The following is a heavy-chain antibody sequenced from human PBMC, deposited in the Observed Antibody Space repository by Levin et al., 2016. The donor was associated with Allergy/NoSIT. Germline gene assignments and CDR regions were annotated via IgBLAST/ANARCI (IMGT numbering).Heavy chain of an antibody. CDR3: AREGHVLLWFGELSDYYYGMDV. V-gene: IGHV3-30-3*01. D-gene: IGHD3-10*01. CDR1: GFTFSSYA. Sequence: GGSLRLSCAASGFTFSSYAMHWVRQAPGKGLEWVAVISYDGSNKYYADSVKGRFTISRDNSKNTLYLQMNSLRAEDTAVYYCAREGHVLLWFGELSDYYYGMDVWGQGTTVTVSS. CDR2: ISYDGSNK. J-gene: IGHJ6*02.